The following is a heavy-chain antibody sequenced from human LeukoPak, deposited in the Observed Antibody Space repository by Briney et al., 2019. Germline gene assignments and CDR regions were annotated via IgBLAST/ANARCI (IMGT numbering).Heavy chain of an antibody. D-gene: IGHD3-16*02. CDR2: MNPNSGNT. J-gene: IGHJ4*02. CDR1: GYTFTSYD. V-gene: IGHV1-8*01. CDR3: ARGRWYYDYVWGSYRYYYFDY. Sequence: GASVKVSCKASGYTFTSYDINWVRQATGQGLEWMGWMNPNSGNTGYAQKFQGRVTMTRNTSISTAYMELSSLRSEDTAVYYCARGRWYYDYVWGSYRYYYFDYWGQGTLVTVSS.